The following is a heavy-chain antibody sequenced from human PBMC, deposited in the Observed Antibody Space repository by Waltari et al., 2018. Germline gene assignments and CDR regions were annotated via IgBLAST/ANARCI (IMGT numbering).Heavy chain of an antibody. CDR3: ARPTGYSSSWFQNFDY. D-gene: IGHD6-13*01. V-gene: IGHV1-2*02. CDR2: INPNSGGT. Sequence: QVQLVQSGAEVKKPGASVKVSCKASGYTFTGYYMHWVRQAPGQGLEWMGWINPNSGGTNYAQKFQGRVTMTRETSISTAYMELSRLRSDDTAVYYCARPTGYSSSWFQNFDYWGQGTLVTVSS. J-gene: IGHJ4*02. CDR1: GYTFTGYY.